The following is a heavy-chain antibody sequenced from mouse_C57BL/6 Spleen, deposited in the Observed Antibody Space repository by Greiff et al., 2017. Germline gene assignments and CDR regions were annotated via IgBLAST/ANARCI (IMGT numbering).Heavy chain of an antibody. V-gene: IGHV10-1*01. CDR3: VRVSGYYFDY. CDR2: IRSKSNNYAT. Sequence: EVQLQESGGGLVQPKGSLKLSCAASGFSFNTYAMNWVRQAPGKGLEWVARIRSKSNNYATYYADSVKDRFTISRDDSESMLYLQMNNLKTEDTAMYYCVRVSGYYFDYWGQGTTLTVSS. J-gene: IGHJ2*01. D-gene: IGHD3-2*02. CDR1: GFSFNTYA.